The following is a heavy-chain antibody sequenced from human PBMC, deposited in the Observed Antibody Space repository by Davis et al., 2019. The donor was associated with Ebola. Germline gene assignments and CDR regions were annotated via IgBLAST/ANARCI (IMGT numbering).Heavy chain of an antibody. J-gene: IGHJ6*04. D-gene: IGHD3-3*01. CDR1: GYTFTSYD. Sequence: ASVKVSCKASGYTFTSYDINWVRQAPGQGLEWMGWMNPNSGNTGYAQKFQGRVTMTRNTSISTAYMELSSLRSEDTAVYYCARGGTIFGVLLTTYYGMNVWGKGTTVTVSS. CDR2: MNPNSGNT. CDR3: ARGGTIFGVLLTTYYGMNV. V-gene: IGHV1-8*01.